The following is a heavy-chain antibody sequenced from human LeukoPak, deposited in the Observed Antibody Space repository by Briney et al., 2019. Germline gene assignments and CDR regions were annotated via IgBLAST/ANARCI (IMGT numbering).Heavy chain of an antibody. J-gene: IGHJ2*01. CDR3: ARVVVVPAATEGLWYFDL. V-gene: IGHV4-31*03. CDR2: IYYSGST. CDR1: GGSISSGGYY. D-gene: IGHD2-2*01. Sequence: SQTLSLTCTVSGGSISSGGYYWSWIRQHPGKDLEWIGYIYYSGSTYYNPSLKSRVTISVDTSKNQFSPKLSSVTAADTAVYYCARVVVVPAATEGLWYFDLWGRGTLVTVSS.